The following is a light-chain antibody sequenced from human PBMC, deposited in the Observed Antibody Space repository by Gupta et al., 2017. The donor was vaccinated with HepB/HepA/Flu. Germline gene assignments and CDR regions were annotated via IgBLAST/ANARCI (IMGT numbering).Light chain of an antibody. CDR2: EFS. CDR1: SSAVGSYNL. Sequence: SALTQPASVSGSPGQSITISRTGTSSAVGSYNLVSWYQQDPGKAPKTMIYEFSKRPSGVSNRFSGSKSGNTASLTISGLQAEDEADYYCCSYAGSSTVVFGGGTKLTVL. V-gene: IGLV2-23*02. CDR3: CSYAGSSTVV. J-gene: IGLJ2*01.